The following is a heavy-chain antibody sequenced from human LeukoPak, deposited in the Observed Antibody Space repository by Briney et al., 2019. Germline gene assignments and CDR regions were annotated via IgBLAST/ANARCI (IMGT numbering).Heavy chain of an antibody. J-gene: IGHJ5*02. Sequence: GASVKVSCKASGYTFTSYFMHWVRQAPGQGLEWMGIINLSGGTTTYAQKFQGRVTMTRDTSTGTVYMELSSLRSEDTAVYYCARDSYYGSGSYNWFDPWGQGTLVTVSS. CDR3: ARDSYYGSGSYNWFDP. D-gene: IGHD3-10*01. CDR2: INLSGGTT. CDR1: GYTFTSYF. V-gene: IGHV1-46*01.